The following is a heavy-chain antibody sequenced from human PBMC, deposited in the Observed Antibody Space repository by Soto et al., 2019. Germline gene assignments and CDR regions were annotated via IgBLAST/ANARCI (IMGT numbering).Heavy chain of an antibody. CDR1: GGTFSSYT. J-gene: IGHJ6*03. Sequence: GASVKVSCKASGGTFSSYTISWVRQAPGQGLEWMGRIIPILGIANYAQKFQGRVTITADKSTSTAYMELSSLRSEDTAVYYCARDSPVLRFLDAYYYYMDVWGKGTTVTVSS. D-gene: IGHD3-3*01. CDR2: IIPILGIA. V-gene: IGHV1-69*04. CDR3: ARDSPVLRFLDAYYYYMDV.